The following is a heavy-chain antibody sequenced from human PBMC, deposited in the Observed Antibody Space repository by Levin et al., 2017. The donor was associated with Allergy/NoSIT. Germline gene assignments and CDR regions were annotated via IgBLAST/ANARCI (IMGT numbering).Heavy chain of an antibody. V-gene: IGHV3-30-3*01. CDR3: ASSYYDSSGPDY. J-gene: IGHJ4*02. D-gene: IGHD3-22*01. CDR1: GFTFSSYA. Sequence: GGSLRLSCAASGFTFSSYAMHWVRQAPGKGLEWVAVISYDGGNKYYADSVKGRFTISRDNSKNTLYLQMNSLRAEDTAVYYCASSYYDSSGPDYWGQGTLVTVSS. CDR2: ISYDGGNK.